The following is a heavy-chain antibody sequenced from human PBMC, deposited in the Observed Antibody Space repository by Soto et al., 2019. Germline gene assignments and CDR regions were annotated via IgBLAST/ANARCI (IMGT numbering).Heavy chain of an antibody. CDR2: IYPADSEA. V-gene: IGHV5-51*01. CDR3: ARRPWLSGYYDY. CDR1: GYSFFSHW. Sequence: GESLKISCKGSGYSFFSHWIGWGRRMPGKGLEWVGIIYPADSEARYSPSFQGQVTISVDKSINTAYLQWSSLKASDTAMYYCARRPWLSGYYDYWGQGTLVTVSS. J-gene: IGHJ4*02. D-gene: IGHD3-22*01.